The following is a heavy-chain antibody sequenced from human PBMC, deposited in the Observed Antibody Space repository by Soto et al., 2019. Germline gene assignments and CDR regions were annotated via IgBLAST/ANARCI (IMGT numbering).Heavy chain of an antibody. CDR1: GDTFGRFT. CDR3: ARDPSTINKLIGVWFDP. D-gene: IGHD4-4*01. J-gene: IGHJ5*02. Sequence: GASVKVSCKASGDTFGRFTINWVRQAPGQGLEWMGGIKPISDITNYAQRFQGRVTFTADASTSTVYLELSSLRSEDTAMYYCARDPSTINKLIGVWFDPWGQGTQVTVSS. V-gene: IGHV1-69*13. CDR2: IKPISDIT.